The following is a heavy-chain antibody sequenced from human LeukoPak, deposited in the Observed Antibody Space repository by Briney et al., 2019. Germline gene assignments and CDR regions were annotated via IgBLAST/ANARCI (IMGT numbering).Heavy chain of an antibody. D-gene: IGHD6-25*01. J-gene: IGHJ4*02. CDR2: IDLSGSTL. CDR1: GFTFSSYT. Sequence: GGSLRLSCAASGFTFSSYTMNWVRQAPGKGLEWVSYIDLSGSTLYYVDSVKGRFTISRDNAKNSLYLQMNSLRVEDTAVYYCLASGGYWGQGTPVTVPS. CDR3: LASGGY. V-gene: IGHV3-48*04.